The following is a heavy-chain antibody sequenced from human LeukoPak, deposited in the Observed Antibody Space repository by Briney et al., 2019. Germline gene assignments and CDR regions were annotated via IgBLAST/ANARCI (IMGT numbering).Heavy chain of an antibody. CDR1: RGTFSSYA. CDR3: ARAGGIYGGPEHFYV. CDR2: IIPIFGTA. J-gene: IGHJ4*02. V-gene: IGHV1-69*01. Sequence: GASVRVSCKASRGTFSSYAISLVRQAPGQGLEWMGGIIPIFGTANYAQKFQGRFTITGDESTSTAYMELSSLRAEDTAVYYCARAGGIYGGPEHFYVWCRGTLIAVSA. D-gene: IGHD1-14*01.